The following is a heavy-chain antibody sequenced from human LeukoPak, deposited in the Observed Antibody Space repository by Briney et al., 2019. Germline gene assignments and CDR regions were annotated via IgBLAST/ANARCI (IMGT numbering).Heavy chain of an antibody. D-gene: IGHD6-19*01. CDR1: GDHVANRRFF. J-gene: IGHJ4*02. Sequence: SETLSLTYTVSGDHVANRRFFWPWIRQPPGKGLEWIASLSDRGSPKYSPSFQSRVSIFTDTAKNQLSLNLESVTAADTAVYYCARDANYRDRSGYPSPFDFWGQGILVTVSS. CDR3: ARDANYRDRSGYPSPFDF. V-gene: IGHV4-39*02. CDR2: LSDRGSP.